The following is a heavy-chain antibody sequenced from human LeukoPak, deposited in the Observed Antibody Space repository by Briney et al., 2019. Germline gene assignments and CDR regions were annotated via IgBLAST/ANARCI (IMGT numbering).Heavy chain of an antibody. V-gene: IGHV3-21*01. CDR1: GFTFSTYS. D-gene: IGHD3-22*01. Sequence: GGSLRLSCVASGFTFSTYSMNWVRQAPGKGLEWVSSISSSSNYIYYADSVKGRFTISRDNAKNSLYLQMNSLRAADTAVYYCAQNFYDSSGLYFVYWGQGTLVTVSS. J-gene: IGHJ4*02. CDR3: AQNFYDSSGLYFVY. CDR2: ISSSSNYI.